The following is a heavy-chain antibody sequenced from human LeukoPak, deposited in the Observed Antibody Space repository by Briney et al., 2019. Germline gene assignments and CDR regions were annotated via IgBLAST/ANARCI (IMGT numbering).Heavy chain of an antibody. CDR2: IKQDGSEK. J-gene: IGHJ4*02. V-gene: IGHV3-7*01. CDR1: GFTFSTYA. Sequence: GGTLRLSCATSGFTFSTYAMNWVRQAPGKGLEWVANIKQDGSEKYYVDSVKGRFTISRDNAKNSLYLQMNSLRAEDTAVYYCARDHGSTVTTMDYWGQGTLVTVSS. D-gene: IGHD4-17*01. CDR3: ARDHGSTVTTMDY.